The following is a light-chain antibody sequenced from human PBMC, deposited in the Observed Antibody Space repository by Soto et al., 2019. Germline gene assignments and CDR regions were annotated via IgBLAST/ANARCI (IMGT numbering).Light chain of an antibody. V-gene: IGKV1-39*01. Sequence: DIQMTQSPSSLSASVGDRLTITCRARQVITNDLGWYQQKPGKAPKLLMYAASTLQSGVPSRFSGSGSETYVPLRLASLQPEDRATYYCQQSYTTRFPFGPGTKVDLK. CDR3: QQSYTTRFP. J-gene: IGKJ3*01. CDR1: QVITND. CDR2: AAS.